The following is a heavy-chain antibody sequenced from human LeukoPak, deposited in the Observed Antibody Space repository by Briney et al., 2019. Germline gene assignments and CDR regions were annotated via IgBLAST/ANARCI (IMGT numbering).Heavy chain of an antibody. V-gene: IGHV1-2*02. CDR1: GYTFTGYY. D-gene: IGHD2-15*01. Sequence: ASVKVSCKASGYTFTGYYMHCVRQAPGQGLEWMGWINPNSGVTDNAQKFQGRVTMTRDTSISTAYMELSRLRSDDTAVYYCARPPPFCSGGSCYLFDYWGQGTLVTVSS. CDR2: INPNSGVT. CDR3: ARPPPFCSGGSCYLFDY. J-gene: IGHJ4*02.